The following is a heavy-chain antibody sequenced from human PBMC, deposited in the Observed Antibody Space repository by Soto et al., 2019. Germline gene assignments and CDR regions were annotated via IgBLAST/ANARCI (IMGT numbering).Heavy chain of an antibody. D-gene: IGHD2-8*01. J-gene: IGHJ6*02. CDR1: GFTFSRSD. CDR3: SRHEEGRRMVFYGMDV. CDR2: VRSKIHNYAT. V-gene: IGHV3-73*01. Sequence: SGGSLRLSCSASGFTFSRSDLHWVRQAPGKGLEWVGRVRSKIHNYATSFADSVRGRFTISRNDSDNTVSLEMSGLKSEDTALYYCSRHEEGRRMVFYGMDVWGQGTTVTVSS.